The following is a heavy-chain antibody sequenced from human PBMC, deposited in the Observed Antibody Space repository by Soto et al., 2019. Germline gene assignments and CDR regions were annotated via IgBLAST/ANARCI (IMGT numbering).Heavy chain of an antibody. CDR2: ISAYNGNT. D-gene: IGHD3-10*01. CDR1: GYTFTSYG. V-gene: IGHV1-18*01. CDR3: AKHSRYYYCSGSSDC. J-gene: IGHJ4*02. Sequence: ASVKVSCKASGYTFTSYGISWVRQAPGQGLEWMGWISAYNGNTNYAQKLQGRVTMTTDTSTSTAYMELRSLRSDGTAVYYCAKHSRYYYCSGSSDCWGQGTMVTVSS.